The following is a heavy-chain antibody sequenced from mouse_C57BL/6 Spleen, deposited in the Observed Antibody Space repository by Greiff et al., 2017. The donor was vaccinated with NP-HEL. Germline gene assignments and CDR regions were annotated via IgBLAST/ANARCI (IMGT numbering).Heavy chain of an antibody. D-gene: IGHD2-5*01. CDR2: IWSDGST. J-gene: IGHJ4*01. CDR3: SRHRSNYDYYAMDY. V-gene: IGHV2-6-1*01. CDR1: GFSLTSYG. Sequence: VQVVESGPGLVAPSQSLSITCTVSGFSLTSYGVHWVRQPPGKGLEWLVVIWSDGSTTYNSALKSRLSISKDNSKSQVFLKMNSLQTDDTAMYYCSRHRSNYDYYAMDYWGQGTSVTVSS.